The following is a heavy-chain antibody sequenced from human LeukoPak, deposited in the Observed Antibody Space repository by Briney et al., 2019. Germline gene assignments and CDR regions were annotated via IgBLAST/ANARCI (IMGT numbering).Heavy chain of an antibody. CDR1: GVGLGSCS. D-gene: IGHD4-17*01. CDR3: ARGPGDYGPDDY. V-gene: IGHV3-21*01. J-gene: IGHJ4*02. CDR2: ISSSSSYI. Sequence: RPSWAACGVGLGSCSRRWARHAPKKGLEWVSSISSSSSYIYYADSVKGRFTIFRDNAKNSLYLQMNSLRAEDTAVYYCARGPGDYGPDDYWGQGTLVTVSS.